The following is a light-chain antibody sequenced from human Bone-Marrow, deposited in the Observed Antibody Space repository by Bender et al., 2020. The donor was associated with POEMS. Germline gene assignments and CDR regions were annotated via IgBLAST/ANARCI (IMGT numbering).Light chain of an antibody. CDR2: DVS. Sequence: QSALTQPASVSGSPGQSITITCTGTTSDVGRYHYVSWYQHHPDKAPTLIIYDVSSRPSGFSCRFSGSKSGNTASLPISGLRPDDEADYFCCSYPGARTYVFGTGTSVSVL. V-gene: IGLV2-14*03. CDR1: TSDVGRYHY. J-gene: IGLJ1*01. CDR3: CSYPGARTYV.